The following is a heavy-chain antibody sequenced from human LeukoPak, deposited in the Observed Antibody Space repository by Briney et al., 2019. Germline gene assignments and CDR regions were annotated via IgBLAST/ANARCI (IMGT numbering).Heavy chain of an antibody. J-gene: IGHJ4*02. Sequence: PGGSLRLSCAASGFTFSSAWMSWVRQAPGKGLEWVGRIKSKTDGGTTDYAAFVKGRFSISRDDSKNTLSLQMNSLKTEDTAVYYCASGEWELLEYWGQGTLVTVSS. CDR1: GFTFSSAW. CDR3: ASGEWELLEY. V-gene: IGHV3-15*01. CDR2: IKSKTDGGTT. D-gene: IGHD1-26*01.